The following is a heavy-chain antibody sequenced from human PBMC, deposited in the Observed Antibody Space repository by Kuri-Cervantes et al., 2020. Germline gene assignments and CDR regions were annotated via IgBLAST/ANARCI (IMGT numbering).Heavy chain of an antibody. V-gene: IGHV3-48*02. CDR3: ARDLPAPHIVVVPAADQKYYYYYGMDV. J-gene: IGHJ6*02. CDR1: GFTFSSCS. D-gene: IGHD2-2*01. CDR2: ISSSSSTI. Sequence: GESLKISCAASGFTFSSCSMNWVRQAPGKGLEWVSYISSSSSTIYYADSVKGRFTISRDNAKNSLYLQMNSLRDEDTAAYYCARDLPAPHIVVVPAADQKYYYYYGMDVWGQGTTVTVSS.